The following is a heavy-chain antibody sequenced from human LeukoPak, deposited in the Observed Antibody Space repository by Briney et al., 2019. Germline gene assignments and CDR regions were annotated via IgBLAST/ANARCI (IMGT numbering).Heavy chain of an antibody. CDR1: GGSISSYY. V-gene: IGHV4-59*01. Sequence: SETLSLTCTVSGGSISSYYWSWIRQPPGKGLEWIGYIYYSGSTNYNPSLKSRVTISVDTSKNQLSLKLSSVTAADTAVYYCARDNWNYGSSMDVWGQGTTVTVSS. J-gene: IGHJ6*02. CDR2: IYYSGST. CDR3: ARDNWNYGSSMDV. D-gene: IGHD1-7*01.